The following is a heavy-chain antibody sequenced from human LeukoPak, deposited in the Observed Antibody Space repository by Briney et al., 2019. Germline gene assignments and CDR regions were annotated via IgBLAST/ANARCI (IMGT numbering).Heavy chain of an antibody. CDR3: ARDRDFPRDQLDY. CDR1: TFTFGSYA. CDR2: ISASGDAT. Sequence: PGGSLRLSCAASTFTFGSYAINWVRLAPGKGLEWVSAISASGDATWYPDSVKGRFTISRDKSKNTLYLQMNSLKVEDAALYYCARDRDFPRDQLDYWGQGTLVTVSS. D-gene: IGHD2-21*02. V-gene: IGHV3-23*01. J-gene: IGHJ4*02.